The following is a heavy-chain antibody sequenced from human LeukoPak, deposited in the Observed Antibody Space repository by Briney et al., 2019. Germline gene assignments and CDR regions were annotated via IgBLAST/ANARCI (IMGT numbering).Heavy chain of an antibody. CDR3: ARDHITYYDILTGYYPEAFDY. J-gene: IGHJ4*02. D-gene: IGHD3-9*01. CDR1: GYTFTSYG. Sequence: ASVKVSCKASGYTFTSYGISWVRQAPGQGLEWMGWISAYNGNTNYAQKLQGRVTMTTDTSTSTAYMELRSLRSDDAAVYYCARDHITYYDILTGYYPEAFDYWGQGTLVTVSS. CDR2: ISAYNGNT. V-gene: IGHV1-18*01.